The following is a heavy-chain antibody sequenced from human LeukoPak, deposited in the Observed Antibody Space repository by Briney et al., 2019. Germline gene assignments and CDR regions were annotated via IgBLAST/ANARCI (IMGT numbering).Heavy chain of an antibody. CDR2: IYYSGST. CDR3: ARAKSSSWYSDAFDI. J-gene: IGHJ3*02. Sequence: ASETLSLTCTVSGGSTSSYYWSWIRQPPGKGLEWIGYIYYSGSTNYNPSLKSRVTISVDTSKNQFSLKLSSVTAADTAVYYCARAKSSSWYSDAFDIWGQGTMVTVSS. D-gene: IGHD6-13*01. CDR1: GGSTSSYY. V-gene: IGHV4-59*01.